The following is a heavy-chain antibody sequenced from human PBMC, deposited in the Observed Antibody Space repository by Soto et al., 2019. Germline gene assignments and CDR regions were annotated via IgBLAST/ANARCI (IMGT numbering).Heavy chain of an antibody. CDR1: GDSVSRSTYY. J-gene: IGHJ4*02. CDR2: ISYSGTT. D-gene: IGHD3-16*01. V-gene: IGHV4-39*02. Sequence: XETLSLTCPVSGDSVSRSTYYWGWIRQPPGKGLEWIGSISYSGTTYYNPSLKSRVTMSLETSKNHFSLRLSSVTAADTAVYYCGSSSAYPYCYFDYWGQGNLVTVSS. CDR3: GSSSAYPYCYFDY.